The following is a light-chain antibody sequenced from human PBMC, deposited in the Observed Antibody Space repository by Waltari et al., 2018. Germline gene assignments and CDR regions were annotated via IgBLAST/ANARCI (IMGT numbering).Light chain of an antibody. V-gene: IGKV3-20*01. CDR2: GAS. CDR3: QHYVRLPVT. J-gene: IGKJ1*01. Sequence: EIVLTQSPGTLSLSPGERATLSCRASQCVGGTLAWYQQKPGQAPRLLIYGASSRATGIPDRFSGSGSGTVFSLSISRLEPEDSAVYYCQHYVRLPVTFGQGTKVEIK. CDR1: QCVGGT.